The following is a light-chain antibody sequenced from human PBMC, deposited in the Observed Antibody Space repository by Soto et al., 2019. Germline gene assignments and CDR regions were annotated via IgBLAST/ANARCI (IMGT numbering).Light chain of an antibody. V-gene: IGKV3-15*01. Sequence: EIVMTQSPASLSVSPGERATLSCRASQSVSDHLAWYQQKPGQAPRLLIYRASTRATGIPAKFSGSGSGTEFTLTFSSRQSEDSAVYYCQQYYKWPLTFGQGTKVDIK. J-gene: IGKJ1*01. CDR1: QSVSDH. CDR2: RAS. CDR3: QQYYKWPLT.